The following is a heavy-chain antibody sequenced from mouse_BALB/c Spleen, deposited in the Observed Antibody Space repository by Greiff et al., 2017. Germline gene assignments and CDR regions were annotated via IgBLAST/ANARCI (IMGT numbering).Heavy chain of an antibody. V-gene: IGHV1S81*02. J-gene: IGHJ2*01. D-gene: IGHD2-2*01. CDR1: GYTFTSYY. CDR3: TRDGYEASYFDY. Sequence: VQLQQPGAELVKPGASVKLSCKASGYTFTSYYMYWVKQRPGQGLEWIGGINPSNGGTNFNEKFKSKATLTVDKSSSTAYMQLSSLTSEDSAVYYCTRDGYEASYFDYWGQGTTLTVSS. CDR2: INPSNGGT.